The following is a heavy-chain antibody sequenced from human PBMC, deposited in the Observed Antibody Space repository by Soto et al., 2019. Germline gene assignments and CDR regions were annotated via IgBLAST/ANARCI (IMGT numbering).Heavy chain of an antibody. D-gene: IGHD3-10*01. V-gene: IGHV3-30*18. J-gene: IGHJ6*02. CDR3: AKDFKVSGGHYGSLNYYYGMDV. CDR1: GFTFSAFG. Sequence: QVHLVESGGGVVQPGRSLRLSCAVSGFTFSAFGMHWVRQAPGKGLEWVAIISYDGILNYYSDSVKGRFTISRDTSKGALYLQMNSLTPEDTAVYYCAKDFKVSGGHYGSLNYYYGMDVWGQGTTVTVSS. CDR2: ISYDGILN.